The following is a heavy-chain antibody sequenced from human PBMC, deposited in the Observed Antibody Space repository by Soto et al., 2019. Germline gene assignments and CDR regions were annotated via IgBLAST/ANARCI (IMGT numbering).Heavy chain of an antibody. V-gene: IGHV3-11*01. CDR2: IISSGSTI. J-gene: IGHJ6*02. Sequence: GVSLRLCCSASGFTFSDYYMSWIRQAPGKGLEWVSYIISSGSTIYYADSVKGRFTFSRDNAMNSLYLQMNSMRAEDTAEHYSSRVAHYYDSSGSHYYYGMDVWGPGTTVKVSS. D-gene: IGHD3-22*01. CDR3: SRVAHYYDSSGSHYYYGMDV. CDR1: GFTFSDYY.